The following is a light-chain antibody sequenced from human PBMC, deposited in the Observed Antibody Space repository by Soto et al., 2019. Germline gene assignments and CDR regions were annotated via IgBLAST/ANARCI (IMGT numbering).Light chain of an antibody. J-gene: IGKJ2*01. V-gene: IGKV3-15*01. CDR2: GAS. CDR3: QQYNNWPLT. Sequence: EIVMTQSPATLSVSPGERATLSCRASQSVSSNLAWYQQKPGQAPRLLIYGASTRATGIPARFSGSGSGTEFTLTISSLRSEDFAVYYCQQYNNWPLTIGQGTKLEIK. CDR1: QSVSSN.